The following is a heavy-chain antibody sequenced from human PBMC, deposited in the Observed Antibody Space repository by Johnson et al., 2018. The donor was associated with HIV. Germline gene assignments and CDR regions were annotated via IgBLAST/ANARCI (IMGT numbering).Heavy chain of an antibody. CDR1: GFTFSSYG. Sequence: QMLLVESGGGLVQPGGSLRLSCAASGFTFSSYGMHWVRQAPGKGLEWVAVIWYDGSNKYYADSVKGRFTISRDNSKNTLYLQMNSLRAEDTAVYYCASFAAAGDAFDIWGQGTMVTVSS. D-gene: IGHD6-13*01. V-gene: IGHV3-33*08. CDR3: ASFAAAGDAFDI. CDR2: IWYDGSNK. J-gene: IGHJ3*02.